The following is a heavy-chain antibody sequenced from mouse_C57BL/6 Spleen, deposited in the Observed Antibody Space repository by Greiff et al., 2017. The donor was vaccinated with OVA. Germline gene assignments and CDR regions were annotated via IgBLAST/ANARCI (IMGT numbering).Heavy chain of an antibody. J-gene: IGHJ4*01. V-gene: IGHV1-82*01. Sequence: QVQLQQSGPELVKPGASVKISCKASGYAFSSSWMNWVKQRPGKGLEWIGRIYPGDGDTNYNGKFKGKATLTADKSSSTAYKQLSSLTSEDSAVYFCAREIFLDAMDYWGQGTSVTVSS. CDR1: GYAFSSSW. CDR2: IYPGDGDT. CDR3: AREIFLDAMDY.